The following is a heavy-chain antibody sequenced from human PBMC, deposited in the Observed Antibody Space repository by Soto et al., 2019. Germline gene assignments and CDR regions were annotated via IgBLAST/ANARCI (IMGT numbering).Heavy chain of an antibody. J-gene: IGHJ6*02. V-gene: IGHV4-30-4*01. CDR1: SGCISSSDYY. Sequence: PSVTLSLTCSVSSGCISSSDYYWSLIRQPPGKGLEWIGYINYSGRTYYKPSLKSRVSISLDTSKNQFSLRLTSVTVADTAVYFCARFSTLGKDYGVDVWGQRTTVTVS. D-gene: IGHD3-3*02. CDR3: ARFSTLGKDYGVDV. CDR2: INYSGRT.